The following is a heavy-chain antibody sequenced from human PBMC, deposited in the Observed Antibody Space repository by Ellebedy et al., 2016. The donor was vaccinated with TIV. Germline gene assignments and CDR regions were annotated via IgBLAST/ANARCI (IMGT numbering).Heavy chain of an antibody. Sequence: PGGSLRLSCEASGFYFPHYNLNWFRQAPGRGLEWVSGINWNGDTTGYAVSVQGRFTISRDNAKNSVYLEMKSLRAEDTALYYCARDGPYFYFGMDVWGQGTTVTVSS. V-gene: IGHV3-20*04. J-gene: IGHJ6*02. CDR3: ARDGPYFYFGMDV. CDR1: GFYFPHYN. D-gene: IGHD3/OR15-3a*01. CDR2: INWNGDTT.